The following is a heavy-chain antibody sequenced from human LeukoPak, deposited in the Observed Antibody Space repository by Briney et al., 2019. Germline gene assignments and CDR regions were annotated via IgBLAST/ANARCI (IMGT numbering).Heavy chain of an antibody. CDR3: TRDPTQYLRYGYFDY. J-gene: IGHJ4*02. V-gene: IGHV3-11*04. CDR2: ISSSGGTI. CDR1: GFTFSDYY. D-gene: IGHD4-11*01. Sequence: GGSLRLSCAASGFTFSDYYMSWIRQAPGNGLEWVSYISSSGGTIYYADSVKGRFTISRDNAKNSLYLQMSSLRAEDTAVYYCTRDPTQYLRYGYFDYWGQGTLVTVSS.